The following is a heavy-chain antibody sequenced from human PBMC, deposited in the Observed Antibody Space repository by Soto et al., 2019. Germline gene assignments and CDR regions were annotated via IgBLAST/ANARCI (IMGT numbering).Heavy chain of an antibody. CDR2: INAYNGNT. D-gene: IGHD6-13*01. V-gene: IGHV1-18*01. Sequence: QVQVVQSGAEVKKPGASVKVSCKASGYTFTSYGISWVRQAPGQGLEWMGWINAYNGNTKYAQKLQGRVTMTTDTSTRTADMELRSLRSAATAVYYCARDLGGGISAPWGQGTLVTVSS. CDR1: GYTFTSYG. CDR3: ARDLGGGISAP. J-gene: IGHJ5*02.